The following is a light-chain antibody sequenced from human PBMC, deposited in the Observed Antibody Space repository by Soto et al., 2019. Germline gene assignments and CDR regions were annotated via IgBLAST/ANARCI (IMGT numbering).Light chain of an antibody. CDR2: DAS. J-gene: IGKJ4*01. CDR1: QGISSA. V-gene: IGKV1D-13*01. Sequence: AIQLTQSPSSLSASVGDRVTITCRASQGISSALAWYQQKPGKAPKLLIYDASSLESGVPSRFSGSGSGTAFTLTISSLQHEDFVSHYCQQLNNYPLTLGGGTKADIK. CDR3: QQLNNYPLT.